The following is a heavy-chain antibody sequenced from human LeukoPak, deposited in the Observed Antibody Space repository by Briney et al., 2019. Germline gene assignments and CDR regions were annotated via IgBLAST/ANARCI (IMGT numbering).Heavy chain of an antibody. Sequence: GGSLRLSCVASGFTFSNYAMSWVRQAPGKGLEWVSAISGSGDSTYYADSVKGRFTISRDNSKNTLYLQMNSLRAEDTAIYYCAKDLVDLFDYWGQGTLVTVSS. V-gene: IGHV3-23*01. D-gene: IGHD2-2*01. CDR1: GFTFSNYA. J-gene: IGHJ4*02. CDR3: AKDLVDLFDY. CDR2: ISGSGDST.